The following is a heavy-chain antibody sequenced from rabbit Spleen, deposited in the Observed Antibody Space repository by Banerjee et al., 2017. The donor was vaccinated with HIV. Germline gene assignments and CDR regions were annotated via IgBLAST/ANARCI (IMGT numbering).Heavy chain of an antibody. J-gene: IGHJ4*01. Sequence: QSLEESGGGLVKPGASLTLTCTASGFPFSNKAEMCWVRQAPGKGLEWIACINAVTGKAVYANWAKGRFTFSKASSTTVTLQVTTLTAADTATYFCAVGSGDVRLNLWGQGTLVTVS. D-gene: IGHD1-1*01. CDR1: GFPFSNKAE. CDR3: AVGSGDVRLNL. V-gene: IGHV1S40*01. CDR2: INAVTGKA.